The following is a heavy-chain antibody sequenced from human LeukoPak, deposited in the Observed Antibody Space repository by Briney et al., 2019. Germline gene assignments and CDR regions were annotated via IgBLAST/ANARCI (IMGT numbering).Heavy chain of an antibody. D-gene: IGHD3-16*01. CDR1: GFTFSDYY. Sequence: PGGSLRLSCAASGFTFSDYYMSWIRQAPGKGLEWVSYISSSGSTIYYADSVEGRFTISRDNAKNSLYLQMNSLRAEDTAVYYLGGAPKFPLGGVPKGPFDPWGQGSLVTVSS. CDR2: ISSSGSTI. V-gene: IGHV3-11*01. J-gene: IGHJ5*02. CDR3: GGAPKFPLGGVPKGPFDP.